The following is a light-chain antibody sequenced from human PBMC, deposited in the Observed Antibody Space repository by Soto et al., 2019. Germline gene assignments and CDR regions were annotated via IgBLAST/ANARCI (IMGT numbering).Light chain of an antibody. CDR3: QQYNNWPRT. V-gene: IGKV3-15*01. CDR1: QSVSSN. CDR2: GAS. Sequence: EIVMTQSPATLSVSPGERATLSCRASQSVSSNLAWYQQKPGQAPRLLIYGASTRATGIPARFSGSESGTGFTLTISSLQSEDFAVSYCQQYNNWPRTFGQGTKVEIK. J-gene: IGKJ1*01.